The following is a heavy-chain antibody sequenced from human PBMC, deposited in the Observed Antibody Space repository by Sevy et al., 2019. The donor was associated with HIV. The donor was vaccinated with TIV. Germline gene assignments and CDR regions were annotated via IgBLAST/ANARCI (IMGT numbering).Heavy chain of an antibody. Sequence: GESLKISCKGSGYSFTSYWIGWVRQMPGKGLEWMGIIYPGDSDTRYSPSFQGQVTISTDKSISTAYLQWSSLKASDTAMYYYARHAHPYLVAAPDYWGQGTLVTVSS. CDR1: GYSFTSYW. J-gene: IGHJ4*02. D-gene: IGHD1-26*01. CDR2: IYPGDSDT. V-gene: IGHV5-51*01. CDR3: ARHAHPYLVAAPDY.